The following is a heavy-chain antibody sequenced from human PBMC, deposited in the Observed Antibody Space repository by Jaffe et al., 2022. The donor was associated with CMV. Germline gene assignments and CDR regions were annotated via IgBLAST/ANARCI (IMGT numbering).Heavy chain of an antibody. J-gene: IGHJ4*02. Sequence: EVQLVEFGGGLVQPGGSLRLSCAASGFTFSEYWMNWVRQAPGKGLEWLAVMRKDGSEKYADSVKGRFTISRDNTKQSLYLQMDGLRAEDTAMYYCARDRDGDYNPHFDSWGQGTLVTVSS. CDR2: MRKDGSEK. CDR3: ARDRDGDYNPHFDS. D-gene: IGHD4-17*01. V-gene: IGHV3-7*01. CDR1: GFTFSEYW.